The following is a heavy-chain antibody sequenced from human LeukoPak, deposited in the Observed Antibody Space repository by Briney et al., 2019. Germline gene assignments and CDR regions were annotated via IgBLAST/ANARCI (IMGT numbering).Heavy chain of an antibody. Sequence: GGSLRLSCAASGFTLSTYAISWVRQTPGKGLEWVAATSSSDAGTYHADSVRGRFTISRDNSKNTLYLQMNSLRAEDAAVYYCAKDHPQGPQIDYWGQGTLVTVSS. CDR2: TSSSDAGT. CDR3: AKDHPQGPQIDY. CDR1: GFTLSTYA. V-gene: IGHV3-23*01. J-gene: IGHJ4*02.